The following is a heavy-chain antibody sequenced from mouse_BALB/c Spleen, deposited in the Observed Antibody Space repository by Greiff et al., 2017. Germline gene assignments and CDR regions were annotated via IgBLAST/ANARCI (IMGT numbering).Heavy chain of an antibody. Sequence: EVKLVESGGGLVQPGGSRKLSCAASGFTFSSYAMSWVRQTPEKRLEWVASISSGGSTYYPDSVKGRFTISRDNARNILYLQMSSLRSEDTAMYYCARQIYYYGSSFAMDYWGQGTSVTVSS. CDR2: ISSGGST. D-gene: IGHD1-1*01. V-gene: IGHV5-6-5*01. J-gene: IGHJ4*01. CDR3: ARQIYYYGSSFAMDY. CDR1: GFTFSSYA.